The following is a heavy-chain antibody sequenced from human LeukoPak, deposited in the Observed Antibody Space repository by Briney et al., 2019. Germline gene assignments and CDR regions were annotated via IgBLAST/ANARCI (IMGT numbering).Heavy chain of an antibody. J-gene: IGHJ4*02. CDR1: GYTFTGYY. CDR3: ARETKQWLPPGY. CDR2: INPNSGGT. V-gene: IGHV1-2*02. D-gene: IGHD6-19*01. Sequence: ASVKVSRKASGYTFTGYYMHWVRQAPGQGLEWMGWINPNSGGTNYAQKFQGRVTMTRDTSINTAYMELSRLRSDDTAVYYCARETKQWLPPGYWGQGTLVTVSS.